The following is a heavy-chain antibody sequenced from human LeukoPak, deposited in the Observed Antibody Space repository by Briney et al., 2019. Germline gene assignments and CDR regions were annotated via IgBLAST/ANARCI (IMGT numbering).Heavy chain of an antibody. CDR1: GDSIGRSSEY. CDR3: AREAFGVFGVVKPIHY. J-gene: IGHJ4*02. CDR2: IYYSGTT. D-gene: IGHD3-3*01. V-gene: IGHV4-39*07. Sequence: ETLSLTCTVSGDSIGRSSEYWAWIRQAPGKGLEWIGTIYYSGTTYYSPSLKSRVTFSVDTSKNQFSLKLTSVTAADTAVYYCAREAFGVFGVVKPIHYWGQGILVTVSA.